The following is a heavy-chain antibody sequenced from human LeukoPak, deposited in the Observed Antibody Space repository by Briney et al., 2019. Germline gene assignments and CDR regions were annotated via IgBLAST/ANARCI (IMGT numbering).Heavy chain of an antibody. CDR2: INHSGST. J-gene: IGHJ4*02. CDR1: GGSFSGYY. Sequence: PSETLSLTCAVYGGSFSGYYWSWIRQPPGKGLEWIGEINHSGSTNYNPPLKSQVTISVDTSKNQFSLKLSSVTAADTAVYYCARSTDIVATTHYDYWGQGTLVTVSS. V-gene: IGHV4-34*01. CDR3: ARSTDIVATTHYDY. D-gene: IGHD5-12*01.